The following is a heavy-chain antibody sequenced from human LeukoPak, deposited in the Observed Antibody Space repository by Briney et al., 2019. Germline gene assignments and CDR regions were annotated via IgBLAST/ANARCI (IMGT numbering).Heavy chain of an antibody. CDR3: ARVYGDYAEDWFDP. Sequence: SETLSLTRTVSGGSVSSGSYYWSWIRQPPGKGLEWIGYIYYSGSTNYNPSLKSRVTISVDTSKNQFSLKLSSVTAADTAVYYCARVYGDYAEDWFDPWGQGTLVTVSS. D-gene: IGHD4-17*01. CDR1: GGSVSSGSYY. CDR2: IYYSGST. J-gene: IGHJ5*02. V-gene: IGHV4-61*01.